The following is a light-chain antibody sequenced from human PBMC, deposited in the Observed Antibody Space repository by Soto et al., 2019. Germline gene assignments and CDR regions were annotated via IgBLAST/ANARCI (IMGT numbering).Light chain of an antibody. CDR2: DAV. V-gene: IGKV3-20*01. J-gene: IGKJ1*01. CDR1: QSFTGTN. CDR3: HQYGSSLGT. Sequence: IVLTQSPVTLSLSPGEGATLSCRASQSFTGTNLAWYQQRAGQAPRLLIYDAVRRATGIPDRFSGSGSGTDFTLTISRLEPEDFEVYYCHQYGSSLGTFGQGTKVDIX.